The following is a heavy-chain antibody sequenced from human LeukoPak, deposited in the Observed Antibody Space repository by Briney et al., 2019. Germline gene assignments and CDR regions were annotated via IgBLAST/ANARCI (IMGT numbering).Heavy chain of an antibody. CDR2: IYSGGST. J-gene: IGHJ4*02. V-gene: IGHV3-66*01. D-gene: IGHD5-24*01. Sequence: GGSLRLSCAASGFTVSSNYMSWVRQAPGKGLEWVSVIYSGGSTYYADSVKGRFTISRDNSKNTLYLQMNSLRAEDTAVYYCARDKMATIAFDYWGQGTLVTVSS. CDR3: ARDKMATIAFDY. CDR1: GFTVSSNY.